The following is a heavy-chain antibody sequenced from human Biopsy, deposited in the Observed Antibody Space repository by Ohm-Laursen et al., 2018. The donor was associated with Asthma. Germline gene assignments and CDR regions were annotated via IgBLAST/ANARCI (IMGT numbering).Heavy chain of an antibody. CDR1: GDAMSTSGSY. CDR3: ARAVSSSSYWYFDL. J-gene: IGHJ2*01. D-gene: IGHD6-6*01. V-gene: IGHV4-39*02. CDR2: IYYSGRT. Sequence: SETLSLTCVVSGDAMSTSGSYWGWIRQSPGKGLEWIGSIYYSGRTYYNPSLESRVTISADTSKNHFSLKVTSVTAAGTAVYYCARAVSSSSYWYFDLWGRGDLVTVSS.